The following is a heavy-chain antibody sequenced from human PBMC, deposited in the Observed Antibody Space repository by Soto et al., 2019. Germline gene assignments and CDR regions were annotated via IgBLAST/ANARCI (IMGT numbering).Heavy chain of an antibody. D-gene: IGHD1-26*01. CDR1: GYTFTSYA. CDR2: INAGNGNT. CDR3: ARLHSGTTPYYFDY. Sequence: ASVKVSCKASGYTFTSYAMHWVRQAPGQRLEWMGWINAGNGNTKYSQEFQGRVTITSDTSTSTAYMELSSLRSEDTAVYYCARLHSGTTPYYFDYWGQGTLVTVSS. J-gene: IGHJ4*02. V-gene: IGHV1-3*03.